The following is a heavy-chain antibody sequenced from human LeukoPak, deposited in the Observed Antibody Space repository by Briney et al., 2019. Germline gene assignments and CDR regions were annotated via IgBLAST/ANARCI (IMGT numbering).Heavy chain of an antibody. CDR1: GGSISSNTYF. J-gene: IGHJ4*02. D-gene: IGHD2-15*01. V-gene: IGHV4-39*01. CDR3: ARLAYCSGGSCHHDY. CDR2: IYYSGST. Sequence: SETLSLTCTVSGGSISSNTYFWAWIRQPPGKGLEWIVTIYYSGSTYYNPSLNRRVTISVDTSKNQFSLKVTSVTAADTAVYYCARLAYCSGGSCHHDYWGQGTLVTVSS.